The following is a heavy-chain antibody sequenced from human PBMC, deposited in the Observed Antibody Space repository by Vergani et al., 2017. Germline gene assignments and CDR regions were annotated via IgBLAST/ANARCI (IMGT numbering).Heavy chain of an antibody. Sequence: QVQMQESGPGLVKTSETLSLTCSASGAPISYWCWSWLRQPAGKGLEWIGRLCPSGSTNYKPSLKSRVTMSIDTSKNQFSLKLTSVTAADTAVYYCARGHHCSSTACYVGTPWFDYWGRGTLVTVSS. CDR1: GAPISYWC. CDR3: ARGHHCSSTACYVGTPWFDY. V-gene: IGHV4-4*07. D-gene: IGHD2-2*01. J-gene: IGHJ4*02. CDR2: LCPSGST.